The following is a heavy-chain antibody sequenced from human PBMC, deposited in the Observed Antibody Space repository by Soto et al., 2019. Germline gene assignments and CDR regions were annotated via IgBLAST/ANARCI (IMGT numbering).Heavy chain of an antibody. V-gene: IGHV4-30-4*01. CDR2: IYHSGST. CDR3: ARDGDCSSTSCPQGFDP. J-gene: IGHJ5*02. Sequence: SETLSLTCTVSGGSISSGDYYWSWIRQPPGKGLEWIGEIYHSGSTNYNPSLKSRVTISVDKSKNQFSLKLSSVTAADTAVYYCARDGDCSSTSCPQGFDPWGQGTLVTVSS. D-gene: IGHD2-2*01. CDR1: GGSISSGDYY.